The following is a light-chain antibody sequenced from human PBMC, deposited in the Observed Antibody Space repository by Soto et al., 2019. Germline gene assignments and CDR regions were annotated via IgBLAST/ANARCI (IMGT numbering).Light chain of an antibody. CDR2: WAS. Sequence: DIMMSLSKYSLCVSLGKRATINCKSSQIVLYSSNNKNYLAWYQQKPGQPPKLLIYWASTRDSGVPDRFSVFGSGTDFTLSIRCLHAGCVAVSIYQQHCSAAGTFSRGTKV. CDR1: QIVLYSSNNKNY. J-gene: IGKJ1*01. CDR3: QQHCSAAGT. V-gene: IGKV4-1*01.